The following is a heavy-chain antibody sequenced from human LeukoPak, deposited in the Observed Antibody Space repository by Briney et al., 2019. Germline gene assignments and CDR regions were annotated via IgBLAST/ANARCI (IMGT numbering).Heavy chain of an antibody. Sequence: SETLSLTCNVSGSSISRYYWSWIRQPAGKGLEWIGRVYTSGSTNYNPSLKSRVTMSVETSKSQFSLKLSSVTAADTAIYYCARGGEVGGTGSRFDYWGQGTLVTVSS. D-gene: IGHD1-26*01. CDR3: ARGGEVGGTGSRFDY. J-gene: IGHJ4*02. V-gene: IGHV4-4*07. CDR2: VYTSGST. CDR1: GSSISRYY.